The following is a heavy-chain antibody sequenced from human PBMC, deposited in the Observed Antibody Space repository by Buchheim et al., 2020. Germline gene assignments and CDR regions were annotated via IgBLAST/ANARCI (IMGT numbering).Heavy chain of an antibody. CDR3: ARLCGGDCYSGVDF. J-gene: IGHJ4*02. CDR2: VDHTGYA. Sequence: QVQLLQSGAGLLKPSESLSLTCTVHGGSLTGYYWRWFRQPPGQGLERIGEVDHTGYAAYNPSLRSRATISLDLSKNESSLKLKSMTAADAGVYFCARLCGGDCYSGVDFWGQGTL. CDR1: GGSLTGYY. V-gene: IGHV4-34*01. D-gene: IGHD2-21*02.